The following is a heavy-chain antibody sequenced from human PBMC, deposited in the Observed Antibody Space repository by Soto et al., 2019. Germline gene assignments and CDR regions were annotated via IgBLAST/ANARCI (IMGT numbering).Heavy chain of an antibody. J-gene: IGHJ5*02. CDR1: GFTFTDYY. CDR3: ARDIAVAGKNTNWFDP. V-gene: IGHV3-11*01. Sequence: PGGSLRLSCAASGFTFTDYYMSWIRQAPGKGLEWVSYISSVASTIYYADSVKGRFTISRDNAKNSLYLQMNSLRAEDTAVYYCARDIAVAGKNTNWFDPWGQGTLVTVSS. CDR2: ISSVASTI. D-gene: IGHD6-19*01.